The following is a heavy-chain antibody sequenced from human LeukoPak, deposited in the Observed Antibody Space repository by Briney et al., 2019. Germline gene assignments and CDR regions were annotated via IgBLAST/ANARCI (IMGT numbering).Heavy chain of an antibody. Sequence: GGSLRLSCAASRFTFSTYWMHWVRQAPGKGLEWVSVIYGGGATFYADSVKGRFTISRDNSKNTLYLQMNSLRAEDTAIYYCARVSLGGFYYYYMDVWGKGTTVTMSS. CDR1: RFTFSTYW. CDR3: ARVSLGGFYYYYMDV. D-gene: IGHD3-16*01. J-gene: IGHJ6*03. V-gene: IGHV3-66*01. CDR2: IYGGGAT.